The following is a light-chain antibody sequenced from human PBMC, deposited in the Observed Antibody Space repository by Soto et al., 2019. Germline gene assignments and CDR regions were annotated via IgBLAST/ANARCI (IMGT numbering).Light chain of an antibody. CDR1: QSVSSY. Sequence: EIVLTQSPATLSLSPGERATLSCRASQSVSSYLAWYQQKPGQAPRLLIYDASNRATGIPARFSGSGSGTDFTLTISSLEPEDFAVYYCQQRSGQATFGQGTRLEIK. CDR3: QQRSGQAT. V-gene: IGKV3-11*01. CDR2: DAS. J-gene: IGKJ5*01.